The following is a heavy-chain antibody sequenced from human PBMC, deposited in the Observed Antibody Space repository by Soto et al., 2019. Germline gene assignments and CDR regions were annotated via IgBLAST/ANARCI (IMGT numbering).Heavy chain of an antibody. CDR2: ISSSSSYI. J-gene: IGHJ5*02. D-gene: IGHD4-17*01. CDR1: GFTFSSYS. Sequence: EVQLVESGGGLVKPGGSLRHSCAASGFTFSSYSMNWVRQAPGKGLEWVSSISSSSSYIYYADSVKGRFTISRDNAKNSLYLQMDSLRAEDTAVYYCASGPTDYGDYDVGFWFDPWGQGTLVTVSS. CDR3: ASGPTDYGDYDVGFWFDP. V-gene: IGHV3-21*01.